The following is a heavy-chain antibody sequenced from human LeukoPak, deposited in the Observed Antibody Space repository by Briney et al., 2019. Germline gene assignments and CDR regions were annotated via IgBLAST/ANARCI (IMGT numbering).Heavy chain of an antibody. D-gene: IGHD6-19*01. J-gene: IGHJ3*02. CDR3: ARDRIAVQGDGFDI. Sequence: SETLSLTCTVSGYSISSAYYWGWIRQPPGKGLEWIGSIYHSGSTYYNPSLKSRVTISADTSKNQFSLKLSSLTAADTAVYCCARDRIAVQGDGFDIWGQGTMVTVSS. CDR2: IYHSGST. CDR1: GYSISSAYY. V-gene: IGHV4-38-2*02.